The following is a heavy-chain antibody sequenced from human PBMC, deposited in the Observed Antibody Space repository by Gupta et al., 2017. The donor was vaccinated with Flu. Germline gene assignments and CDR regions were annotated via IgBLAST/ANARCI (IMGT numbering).Heavy chain of an antibody. Sequence: QLQLQESGPGLVRPSETLSLTCSVSGGSIVSSDHYWSWIRQSPGKGLEYIGSVYYVGTTYYNVFLAGRVTISIDTSKSQFSLKLFSVTAADTALYYWARSGDYFDSWGQGALVTVSS. V-gene: IGHV4-39*01. CDR2: VYYVGTT. CDR1: GGSIVSSDHY. CDR3: ARSGDYFDS. D-gene: IGHD4-17*01. J-gene: IGHJ4*02.